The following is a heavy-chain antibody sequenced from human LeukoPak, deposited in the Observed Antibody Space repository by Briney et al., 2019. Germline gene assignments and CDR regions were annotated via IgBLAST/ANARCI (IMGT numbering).Heavy chain of an antibody. D-gene: IGHD1-1*01. CDR2: ISYDGSNK. CDR1: GFTFSSYA. V-gene: IGHV3-30-3*02. CDR3: AKSLLTTATGTGRAFDI. J-gene: IGHJ3*02. Sequence: PGGSLRLSCAASGFTFSSYAMHWVRQAPGKGLEWVAVISYDGSNKYYADSVKGRFTISRDNSKNTLYLQMNSLRADDTAVYYRAKSLLTTATGTGRAFDIWGQGTMVTVSS.